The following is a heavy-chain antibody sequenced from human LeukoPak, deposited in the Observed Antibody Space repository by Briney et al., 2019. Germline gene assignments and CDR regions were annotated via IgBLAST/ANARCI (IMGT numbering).Heavy chain of an antibody. D-gene: IGHD3-22*01. Sequence: GGSLRLSCAASGLTFRNYAMSWVRQAPEKGPEWVSAISGYGYNTYYADSVQGRFTISRDNSKNTLYLQMNSLRAEDTAVYYCAKTGPGAYYYDSSDFDFWGQGTLVTVSS. J-gene: IGHJ4*02. CDR3: AKTGPGAYYYDSSDFDF. V-gene: IGHV3-23*01. CDR2: ISGYGYNT. CDR1: GLTFRNYA.